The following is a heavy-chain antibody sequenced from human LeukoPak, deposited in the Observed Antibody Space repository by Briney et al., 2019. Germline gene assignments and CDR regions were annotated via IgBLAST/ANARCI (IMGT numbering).Heavy chain of an antibody. V-gene: IGHV1-18*01. CDR3: ARDGAFGGGNTIRFDP. J-gene: IGHJ5*02. CDR1: GYTFTSYG. Sequence: EASVKVSCKASGYTFTSYGISWVRQAPGQGLEWMGWISAYNGNTNYAQKLQGRVTMTTDTSTSTAYMELRSLRSDDTAVYYCARDGAFGGGNTIRFDPWGQGTLVTVSS. CDR2: ISAYNGNT. D-gene: IGHD1-26*01.